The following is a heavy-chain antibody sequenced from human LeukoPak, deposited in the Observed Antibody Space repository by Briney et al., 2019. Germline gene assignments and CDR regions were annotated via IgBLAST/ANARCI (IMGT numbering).Heavy chain of an antibody. CDR1: GYTFTSYG. J-gene: IGHJ4*02. Sequence: ASVKVSCMASGYTFTSYGISWVRQAPGQGLEWMGWISAYNGNTNYAQKLQGRVTMTTDTSTSTAYMELRSLSSDDTAVYSCARSIPNGNDYGDYGYWGQGTLVTVSS. CDR2: ISAYNGNT. D-gene: IGHD4-17*01. V-gene: IGHV1-18*01. CDR3: ARSIPNGNDYGDYGY.